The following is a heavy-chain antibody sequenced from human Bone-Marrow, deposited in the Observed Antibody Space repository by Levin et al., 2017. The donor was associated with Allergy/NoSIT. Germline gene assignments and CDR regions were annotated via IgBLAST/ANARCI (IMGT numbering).Heavy chain of an antibody. V-gene: IGHV1-8*01. CDR1: GYTFTSYD. CDR2: MNPNSGNT. CDR3: ARGRGYSSSWVYYYYYGMDV. J-gene: IGHJ6*02. D-gene: IGHD6-13*01. Sequence: ASVKVSCKASGYTFTSYDINWVRQATGQGLEWMGWMNPNSGNTGYAQKFQGRVTMTRNTSISTAYMELSSLRSEDTAVYYCARGRGYSSSWVYYYYYGMDVWGQGTTVTVSS.